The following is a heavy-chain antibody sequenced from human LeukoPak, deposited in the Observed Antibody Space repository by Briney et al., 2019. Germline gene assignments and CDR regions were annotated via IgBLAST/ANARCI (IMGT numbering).Heavy chain of an antibody. V-gene: IGHV3-21*06. J-gene: IGHJ4*02. Sequence: GGSLRLSCAASGFTFSSYSMNWVRQAPGKGLEWVSAISGSGSYISYADSMKGRFTISRDSAKNSVYLQMNSLRSEDTAVYYCARGPLLSGQQLGYFDHWGQGTLVTVSS. CDR3: ARGPLLSGQQLGYFDH. CDR1: GFTFSSYS. D-gene: IGHD6-13*01. CDR2: ISGSGSYI.